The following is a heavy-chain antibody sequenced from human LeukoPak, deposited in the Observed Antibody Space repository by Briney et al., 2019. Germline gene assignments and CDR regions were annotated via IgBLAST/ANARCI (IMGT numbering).Heavy chain of an antibody. D-gene: IGHD4-23*01. CDR2: IYYSGST. CDR3: ARADRNYGGAFDI. Sequence: PSETLSLTCTVSGGSISSSSYYWGWIRQPPGKGLEWIGSIYYSGSTYYNPSLKSRVTISVDTSKNQFSLKLSSVTAADTAVYYCARADRNYGGAFDIWSQGTMVTVSS. V-gene: IGHV4-39*07. J-gene: IGHJ3*02. CDR1: GGSISSSSYY.